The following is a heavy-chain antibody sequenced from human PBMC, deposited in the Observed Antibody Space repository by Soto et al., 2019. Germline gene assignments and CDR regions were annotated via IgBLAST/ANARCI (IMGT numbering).Heavy chain of an antibody. Sequence: QVQLQESGPGLVKPSQTLSLTCTVSGGSISSGGYYWSWIRQHPGKGLEWIGYIYYRGSTYYNPSLKSRVTISVDTSKNQFSLKLSSVTAADTAVYYCARDPLGDYGDLSAFDIWGQGTMVTVSS. CDR1: GGSISSGGYY. CDR3: ARDPLGDYGDLSAFDI. V-gene: IGHV4-31*03. D-gene: IGHD4-17*01. CDR2: IYYRGST. J-gene: IGHJ3*02.